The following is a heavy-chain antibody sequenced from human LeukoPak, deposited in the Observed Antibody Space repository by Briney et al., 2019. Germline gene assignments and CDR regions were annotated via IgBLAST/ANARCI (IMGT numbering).Heavy chain of an antibody. V-gene: IGHV4-61*02. J-gene: IGHJ6*03. Sequence: PSETLSLTCTVSGGSISSGSYYWSWIRQPAGTGLEWIGRIYTSGSTNYNPSLKSRVTISVDTSKNQFSLKLSSVTAADTAVYYCARGLSGYSYYYYYYMDVWGKGTTVTISS. D-gene: IGHD3-22*01. CDR3: ARGLSGYSYYYYYYMDV. CDR2: IYTSGST. CDR1: GGSISSGSYY.